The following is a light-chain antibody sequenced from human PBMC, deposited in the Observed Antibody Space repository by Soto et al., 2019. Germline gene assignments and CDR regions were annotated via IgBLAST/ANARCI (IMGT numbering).Light chain of an antibody. CDR1: QSVGRN. V-gene: IGKV3-15*01. J-gene: IGKJ1*01. Sequence: EIVMTQSPATLSVSPGERATLSCRASQSVGRNLAWYQQKPGQSPRLLIYGASTRATGIPARFSGSGSGTEFTLTISSLQSEDFAVYYCQHYNYWPPWTFGQGTKV. CDR3: QHYNYWPPWT. CDR2: GAS.